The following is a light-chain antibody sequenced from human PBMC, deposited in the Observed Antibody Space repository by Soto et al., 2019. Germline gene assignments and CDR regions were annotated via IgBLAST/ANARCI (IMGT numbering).Light chain of an antibody. J-gene: IGKJ1*01. CDR1: QSISTY. CDR3: QHSYGTPRT. CDR2: AVS. Sequence: DIQMTQSPSSLSASVGDRVTITCRASQSISTYFNWYQHKPGKAPKVLIYAVSSLQSGVPSRFSGSGSGTDFTLTITSLQPEDSATYYCQHSYGTPRTFGQGTKVEIK. V-gene: IGKV1-39*01.